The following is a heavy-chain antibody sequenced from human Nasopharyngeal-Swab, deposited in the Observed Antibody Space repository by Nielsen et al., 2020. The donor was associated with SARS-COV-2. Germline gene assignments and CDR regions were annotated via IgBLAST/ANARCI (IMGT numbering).Heavy chain of an antibody. CDR1: GFTCRTHA. Sequence: GESLKISCAASGFTCRTHAMTWVRQAPGKGLDWVSLISGSGGSPYYADSVKGRFTISRDDSKNTLYLQMNSLRAEDTAVYYCAKDGGAYFVSWGQGTLVTVSS. J-gene: IGHJ4*02. V-gene: IGHV3-23*01. CDR3: AKDGGAYFVS. CDR2: ISGSGGSP. D-gene: IGHD3-16*01.